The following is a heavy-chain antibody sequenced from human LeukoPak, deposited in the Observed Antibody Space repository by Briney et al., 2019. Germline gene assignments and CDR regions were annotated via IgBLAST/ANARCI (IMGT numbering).Heavy chain of an antibody. CDR1: GFTFDDYA. CDR3: AKDDTYDSSGYYYH. D-gene: IGHD3-22*01. CDR2: ISLNSGSL. V-gene: IGHV3-9*01. J-gene: IGHJ5*02. Sequence: GGSLRLSCAASGFTFDDYAMHWVRQAPGKGLEWVSGISLNSGSLGYADSVKGRFTISRDNAKNSLYLQMNSLRAEDTALYYCAKDDTYDSSGYYYHWGQGTLVTVSS.